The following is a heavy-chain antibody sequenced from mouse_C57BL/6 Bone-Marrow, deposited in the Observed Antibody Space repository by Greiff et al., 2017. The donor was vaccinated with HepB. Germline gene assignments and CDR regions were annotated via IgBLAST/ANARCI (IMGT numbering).Heavy chain of an antibody. CDR2: ISSGGSYT. CDR1: GFTFSSYG. V-gene: IGHV5-6*01. J-gene: IGHJ4*01. CDR3: ADERAMDY. Sequence: EVKLVESGGDLVKPGGSLKLSCAASGFTFSSYGMSWVRQTPDKRLGWVATISSGGSYTYYPDSVKGRFTISRDNAKNTLYLQMSSLKSEDTAMYYCADERAMDYWGQGTSVTVSS.